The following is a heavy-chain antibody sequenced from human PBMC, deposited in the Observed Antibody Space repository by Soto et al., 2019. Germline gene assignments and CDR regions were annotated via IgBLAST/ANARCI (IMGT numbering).Heavy chain of an antibody. V-gene: IGHV3-23*01. Sequence: PGGSLRLSCAASGFTFGNYAMNWVRQAPGKGLEWISSISDPGTSTYYANSVKGRFSMSRDNSKNTLFLQMNGLRADDTAVYFCAKSLVTPSDAFDLWGRGTLATVSS. CDR3: AKSLVTPSDAFDL. J-gene: IGHJ3*01. CDR2: ISDPGTST. D-gene: IGHD2-21*02. CDR1: GFTFGNYA.